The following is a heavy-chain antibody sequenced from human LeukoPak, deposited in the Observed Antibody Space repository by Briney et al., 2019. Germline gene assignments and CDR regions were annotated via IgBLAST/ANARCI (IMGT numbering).Heavy chain of an antibody. J-gene: IGHJ4*02. D-gene: IGHD4-23*01. CDR2: INPNNGGT. CDR1: GYTFTGYY. Sequence: GASVKVSCKASGYTFTGYYMHWVRQAPGQGLEWMGWINPNNGGTNYSQKFQGRVTMTRDTSISTAYMELSRLRSDDTAVYYCARAVYGGNLPNFDYWGQGTLVTVSS. CDR3: ARAVYGGNLPNFDY. V-gene: IGHV1-2*02.